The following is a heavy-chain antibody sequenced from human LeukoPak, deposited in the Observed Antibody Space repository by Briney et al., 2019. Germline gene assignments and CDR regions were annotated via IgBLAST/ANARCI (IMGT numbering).Heavy chain of an antibody. CDR3: AREASGTRWEDYYYMDV. V-gene: IGHV4-30-2*01. D-gene: IGHD1-26*01. J-gene: IGHJ6*03. CDR1: GGSISSGGYY. Sequence: SETLSLTCTVSGGSISSGGYYWGWIRQPPGKGLEWIGYIYHSGSTYYNPSLKSRVTISVDRSKNQFSLKLSSVTAADTAVYYCAREASGTRWEDYYYMDVWGKGTTVTVS. CDR2: IYHSGST.